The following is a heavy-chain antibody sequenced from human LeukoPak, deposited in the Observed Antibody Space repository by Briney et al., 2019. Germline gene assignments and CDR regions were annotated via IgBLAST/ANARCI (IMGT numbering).Heavy chain of an antibody. CDR2: ISYDGSNK. CDR3: VRTCHI. Sequence: GGSLRLSCAASGFTFSSYGMHWVRQAPGKGLEWVAVISYDGSNKYYADSVKGRFTISRDNSKNTLYLQMNSLRAEDTDVYYCVRTCHIWDQGTMVTVSS. V-gene: IGHV3-30*03. CDR1: GFTFSSYG. J-gene: IGHJ3*02.